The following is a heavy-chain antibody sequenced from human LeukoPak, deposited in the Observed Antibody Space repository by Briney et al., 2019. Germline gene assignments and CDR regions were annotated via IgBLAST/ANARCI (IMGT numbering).Heavy chain of an antibody. D-gene: IGHD3-3*01. CDR1: GGSFSGYY. J-gene: IGHJ4*02. Sequence: PSETLSLTXAVYGGSFSGYYWSWIRQPPGKGLEWMGEINHSGSTNYNPSLKSRVTISVDTSKNQFSLKLSSVTAADTAVYYCARELYYDFWSGYTYYFDYWGQGTLVTVSS. CDR2: INHSGST. CDR3: ARELYYDFWSGYTYYFDY. V-gene: IGHV4-34*01.